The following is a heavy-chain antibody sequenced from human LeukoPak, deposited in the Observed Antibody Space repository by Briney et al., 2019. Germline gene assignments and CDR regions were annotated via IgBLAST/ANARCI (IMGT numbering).Heavy chain of an antibody. CDR1: GFTFSDYW. CDR3: ARRNEKTAFFFDS. J-gene: IGHJ4*02. CDR2: INEDGSEK. D-gene: IGHD2/OR15-2a*01. Sequence: GGSLRLSCGASGFTFSDYWMSWVRQAPGRGPEWVAHINEDGSEKYYVDSVKGRFTISRDNAENSLYLQMNSLRVEDTAVYYCARRNEKTAFFFDSWGPGTLVTVSS. V-gene: IGHV3-7*01.